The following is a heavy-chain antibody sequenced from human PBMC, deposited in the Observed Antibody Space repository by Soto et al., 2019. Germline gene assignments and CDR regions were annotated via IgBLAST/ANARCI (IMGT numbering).Heavy chain of an antibody. CDR3: VRTSRVVEAATREDY. Sequence: EVQLVESGGGLVQPGGSLRLSCAASGFTFSSYWMHWVRQAPGKGLVWVSRINRDGSSTSYAASVKGRFTISRDNAKNTLYLKINSLRAEETAVYNWVRTSRVVEAATREDYWGQGTRVTVSS. J-gene: IGHJ4*02. V-gene: IGHV3-74*01. D-gene: IGHD2-15*01. CDR1: GFTFSSYW. CDR2: INRDGSST.